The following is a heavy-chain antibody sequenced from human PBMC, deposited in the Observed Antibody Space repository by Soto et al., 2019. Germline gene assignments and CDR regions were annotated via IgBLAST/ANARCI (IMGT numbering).Heavy chain of an antibody. Sequence: SEALSLSCTVSDGFISSSSYYWGWIRQPPGKGLEWIGSIYYSGSTYYNPSLKSRVTISVDTSKNQFSLKLSSVTAADTAVYYRARHNGYGSGSYSTFDYWGQGTLVTVSS. V-gene: IGHV4-39*01. J-gene: IGHJ4*02. CDR3: ARHNGYGSGSYSTFDY. CDR1: DGFISSSSYY. CDR2: IYYSGST. D-gene: IGHD3-10*01.